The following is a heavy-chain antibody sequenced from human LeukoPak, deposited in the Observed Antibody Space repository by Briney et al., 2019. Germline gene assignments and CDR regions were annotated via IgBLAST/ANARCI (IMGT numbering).Heavy chain of an antibody. CDR2: IRYDGDNK. V-gene: IGHV3-30*02. CDR1: GFAFNRYG. J-gene: IGHJ4*02. D-gene: IGHD5-12*01. Sequence: GGSLRLSCAASGFAFNRYGMHWVRQAPGKGLEWVAFIRYDGDNKYYADSVKGRFTISRDNSKNTLYLQMSSLRAEDTALYYCAKGYNDYSGLIVLDYWGQGTLVTVSS. CDR3: AKGYNDYSGLIVLDY.